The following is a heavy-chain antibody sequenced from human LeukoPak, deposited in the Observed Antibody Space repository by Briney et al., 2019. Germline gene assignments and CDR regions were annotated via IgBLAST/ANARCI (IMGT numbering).Heavy chain of an antibody. CDR1: GFTFSSYS. CDR2: ISSSSSYM. V-gene: IGHV3-21*01. J-gene: IGHJ6*02. CDR3: ARDSSGWSGIDV. Sequence: GGSLRLSCAASGFTFSSYSMNWVRQAPGKGLEWVSSISSSSSYMYYADSVKGRFTISRDNAKNSLYLQMNSLRAEDTAVYYCARDSSGWSGIDVWGQGTTVTVSS. D-gene: IGHD6-19*01.